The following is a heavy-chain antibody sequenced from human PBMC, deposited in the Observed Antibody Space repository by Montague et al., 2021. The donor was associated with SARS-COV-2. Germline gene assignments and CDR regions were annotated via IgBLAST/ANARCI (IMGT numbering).Heavy chain of an antibody. J-gene: IGHJ6*02. CDR1: GDSINTYY. D-gene: IGHD6-13*01. CDR2: IFYTGST. CDR3: ARQAAGSYFYYGVDV. Sequence: SETLSLTCTVSGDSINTYYWNWIRQPPGKGLEWLGSIFYTGSTNYNPSLTSRVTISLDTSKNQFFLKVTSVAAADTAVYYCARQAAGSYFYYGVDVWGQGTTVTVSS. V-gene: IGHV4-59*12.